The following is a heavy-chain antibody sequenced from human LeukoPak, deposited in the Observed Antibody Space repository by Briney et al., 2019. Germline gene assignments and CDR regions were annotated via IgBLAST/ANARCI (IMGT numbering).Heavy chain of an antibody. CDR1: GFPFGDYA. CDR2: IRSKSYGGTT. D-gene: IGHD4-11*01. J-gene: IGHJ4*02. V-gene: IGHV3-49*04. Sequence: QPGRSLRLSCTASGFPFGDYAMSWVRQAPGKGLEWVGFIRSKSYGGTTEYAASVKGRFTISRDDSKSIAYLQMNSLKTEDTAVYYCTRDRYSFDYWGQGTLVTVSS. CDR3: TRDRYSFDY.